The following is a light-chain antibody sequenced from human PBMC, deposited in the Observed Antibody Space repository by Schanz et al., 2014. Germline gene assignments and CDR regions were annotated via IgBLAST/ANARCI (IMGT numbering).Light chain of an antibody. J-gene: IGLJ1*01. Sequence: QSALTQPPSASGSPGQSVTISCTGTSSDVGGYNYVSWYQQHPGKAPKLMIYEGSKRPLGVSNRFSGSKSGNTASLTISGLQAEDEADYYCSSYAGTNNFVFGTGTKLTVL. CDR2: EGS. V-gene: IGLV2-8*01. CDR1: SSDVGGYNY. CDR3: SSYAGTNNFV.